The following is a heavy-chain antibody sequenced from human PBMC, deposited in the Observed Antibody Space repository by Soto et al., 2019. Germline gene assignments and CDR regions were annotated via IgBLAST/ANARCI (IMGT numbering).Heavy chain of an antibody. CDR3: ARDRVATTGFDS. Sequence: GRSLRLSCAASGFTFSSYAMHWVRQAPGKGLEWVAVISYDGSNKYYADSVKGRFTISRDNSKNTLYLQMNSLRAEDTAVYYCARDRVATTGFDSWGQGTLVTVSS. CDR1: GFTFSSYA. J-gene: IGHJ4*02. D-gene: IGHD2-15*01. CDR2: ISYDGSNK. V-gene: IGHV3-30-3*01.